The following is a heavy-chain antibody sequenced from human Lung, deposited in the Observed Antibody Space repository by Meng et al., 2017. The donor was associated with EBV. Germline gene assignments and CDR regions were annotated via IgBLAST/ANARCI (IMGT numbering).Heavy chain of an antibody. D-gene: IGHD1-14*01. J-gene: IGHJ5*02. CDR3: ARLSGTGWFDP. V-gene: IGHV3-21*02. Sequence: EVQLVESGGGVGKPGESCRLSCAASGFIFSNYNMNWVRQAPGKGLEWVSSISSGNSYIYYADSVKGRFTISRDNAKNSLSLQMNSLRAEDTAVYYCARLSGTGWFDPWGQGPLVTVYS. CDR2: ISSGNSYI. CDR1: GFIFSNYN.